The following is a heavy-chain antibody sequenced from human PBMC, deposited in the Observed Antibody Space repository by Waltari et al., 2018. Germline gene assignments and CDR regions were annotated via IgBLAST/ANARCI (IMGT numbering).Heavy chain of an antibody. D-gene: IGHD3-3*01. V-gene: IGHV4-59*01. Sequence: QVQLQESGPGLVKPSETLSLICSVSGDSITNYYWSWVRQPPGKGLEWIGYIAYSGTTRYNPSLKSRATISVDPSKKQFSLGLGSVTAADTAIYYCARSYDFWSGYPLHYWGQGTLVTVSA. CDR3: ARSYDFWSGYPLHY. J-gene: IGHJ4*02. CDR1: GDSITNYY. CDR2: IAYSGTT.